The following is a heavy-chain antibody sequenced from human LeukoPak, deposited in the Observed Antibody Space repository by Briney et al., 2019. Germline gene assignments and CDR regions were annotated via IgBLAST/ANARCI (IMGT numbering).Heavy chain of an antibody. Sequence: PGGSLRLSCAASGFTFSSYAMSWVRQAPGKGLEWVSATSGSGGSTYYADSVKGRFTISRDNSKNTLYLQMNSLRAEGTAVYYCAKDRQWAYNYYFDYWGQGTLVTVSS. CDR1: GFTFSSYA. CDR2: TSGSGGST. D-gene: IGHD5-24*01. J-gene: IGHJ4*02. V-gene: IGHV3-23*01. CDR3: AKDRQWAYNYYFDY.